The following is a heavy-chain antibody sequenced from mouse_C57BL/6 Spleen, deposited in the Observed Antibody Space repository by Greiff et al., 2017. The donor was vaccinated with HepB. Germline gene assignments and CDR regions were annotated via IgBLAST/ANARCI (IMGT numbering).Heavy chain of an antibody. V-gene: IGHV6-6*01. CDR2: IRNKANNHAT. CDR1: GFTFSDAW. Sequence: EVKVEESGGGLVQPGGSMKLSCAASGFTFSDAWMDWVRQSPEKGLEWVAEIRNKANNHATYYAESVKGRFTISRDDSKRSVYLQMNSLRAEDTGIYYCTRVYEYGRVRDYYAMDYWGQGASVTVSS. CDR3: TRVYEYGRVRDYYAMDY. D-gene: IGHD2-4*01. J-gene: IGHJ4*01.